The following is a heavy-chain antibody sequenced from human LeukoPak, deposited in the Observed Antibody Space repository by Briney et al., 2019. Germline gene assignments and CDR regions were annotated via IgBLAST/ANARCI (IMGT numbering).Heavy chain of an antibody. CDR1: GYSISSGYY. Sequence: PSETLSLTCTVSGYSISSGYYWGWIRQPAGKGLEWIGRIYTSGSTNYNPSLKSGVTISVDRSKNKFSLKLSSVTAADTAVYFCARGPYSYDSSGAFDIWGQGTMVTVSS. CDR3: ARGPYSYDSSGAFDI. J-gene: IGHJ3*02. V-gene: IGHV4-61*02. CDR2: IYTSGST. D-gene: IGHD3-22*01.